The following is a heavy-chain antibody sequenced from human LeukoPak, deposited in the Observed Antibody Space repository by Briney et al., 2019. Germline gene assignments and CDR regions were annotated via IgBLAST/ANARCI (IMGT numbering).Heavy chain of an antibody. J-gene: IGHJ1*01. D-gene: IGHD3-22*01. V-gene: IGHV4-28*01. CDR1: GYSISSSNW. Sequence: SDTLSLTCAVSGYSISSSNWWGWIRQPPGKGLEWIGYIYYSGSTYYNPSLKSRVTMSVDTSKNQFSLKLSSVTAVDTAVYYCARMGYYYDSSGYYFRHWGQGTLVTVSS. CDR3: ARMGYYYDSSGYYFRH. CDR2: IYYSGST.